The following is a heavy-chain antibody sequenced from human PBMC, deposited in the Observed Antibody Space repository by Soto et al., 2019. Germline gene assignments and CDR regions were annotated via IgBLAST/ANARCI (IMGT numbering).Heavy chain of an antibody. D-gene: IGHD4-17*01. CDR1: GFTFSRYA. CDR3: AKVGGFDP. Sequence: EEQLLESGGGLVKPGGSLRLSCAASGFTFSRYAMSWVRQIPGKGLECVSAIGGDGESTHYADSVKGRFTISRDNSKNTLYLQLNRLRVEDTAVYYCAKVGGFDPWGQGTLVTVSS. V-gene: IGHV3-23*01. J-gene: IGHJ5*02. CDR2: IGGDGEST.